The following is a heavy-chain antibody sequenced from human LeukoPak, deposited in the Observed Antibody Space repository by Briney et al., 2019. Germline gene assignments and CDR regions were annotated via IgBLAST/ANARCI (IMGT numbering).Heavy chain of an antibody. J-gene: IGHJ4*02. CDR2: INHSGST. V-gene: IGHV4-34*01. Sequence: SETLSLTCVVYGGSFSGYYWSWIRQPPGKGLEWIGEINHSGSTNYNPSLKSRVTISVDTSKNQFSLKLSSVSAADTAVYYCAREGGFSIFDYWGQGTLVTVSS. D-gene: IGHD5-12*01. CDR1: GGSFSGYY. CDR3: AREGGFSIFDY.